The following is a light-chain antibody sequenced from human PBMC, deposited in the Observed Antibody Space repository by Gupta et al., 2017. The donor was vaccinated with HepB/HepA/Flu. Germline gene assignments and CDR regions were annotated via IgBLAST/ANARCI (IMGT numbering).Light chain of an antibody. CDR2: LAS. J-gene: IGKJ1*01. V-gene: IGKV4-1*01. Sequence: DIVMTQSLDSLAVSLGERATINCKSSQSVLNTYNNKNYLTWYQQKPGHPPKVLIYLASTRESGVPDRFSGSGSGTDFTLTISNLQADDVAVYYCQQYYRLPRTFGQGTKVEIK. CDR1: QSVLNTYNNKNY. CDR3: QQYYRLPRT.